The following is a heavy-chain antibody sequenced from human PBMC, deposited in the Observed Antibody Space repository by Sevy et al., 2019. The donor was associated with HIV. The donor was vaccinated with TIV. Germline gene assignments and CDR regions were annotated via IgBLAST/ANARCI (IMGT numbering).Heavy chain of an antibody. J-gene: IGHJ4*02. CDR2: IYSNATT. V-gene: IGHV3-66*01. CDR1: RFTVNNNY. D-gene: IGHD5-18*01. CDR3: ARGKTGYGYALSY. Sequence: GGSLRLSCAASRFTVNNNYMTWVRQAPGKGLEGISIIYSNATTYHTVSAKDRFNISRDNSKNMLYLQMNNLRVEDTDVYYCARGKTGYGYALSYWGQGTLVTVSS.